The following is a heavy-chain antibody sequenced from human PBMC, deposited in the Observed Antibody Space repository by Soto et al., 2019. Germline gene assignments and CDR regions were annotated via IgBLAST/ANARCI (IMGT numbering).Heavy chain of an antibody. D-gene: IGHD5-12*01. J-gene: IGHJ4*02. CDR2: IIPIFGTA. CDR1: GGTFSSYA. Sequence: GASVKVSCKASGGTFSSYAISWVRQAPGRGLEWMGGIIPIFGTANYAQKFQGRVTITADESTSTAYMELSSLRSEDTAVYYCATSGYSGYDSGYFDYWGQGTLVTVSS. CDR3: ATSGYSGYDSGYFDY. V-gene: IGHV1-69*13.